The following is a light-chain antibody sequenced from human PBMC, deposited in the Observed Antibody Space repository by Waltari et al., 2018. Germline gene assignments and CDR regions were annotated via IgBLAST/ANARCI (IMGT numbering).Light chain of an antibody. V-gene: IGLV1-40*01. CDR3: QSYDTSQSVV. J-gene: IGLJ3*02. CDR2: GND. CDR1: NSNIGAGYD. Sequence: QSVLTQPPSVSGAPGQRVTISCSGDNSNIGAGYDVQWYRQLPGTAPKLLIHGNDNWHPGVPEVISGSKSGTSASLAITGLQADDEADYYCQSYDTSQSVVFGGGTKLTVL.